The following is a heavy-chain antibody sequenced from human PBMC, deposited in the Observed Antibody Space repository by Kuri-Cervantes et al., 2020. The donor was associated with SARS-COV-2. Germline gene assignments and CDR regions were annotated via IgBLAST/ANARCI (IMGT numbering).Heavy chain of an antibody. D-gene: IGHD5-18*01. Sequence: LSLTCAASGFTFSDYYMSWIRQAPGKGLEWVSYISSSSSYTNYADSVKGRFTISRDNAKNSLYLQMNSLRAEDTAVYYCARDGYSYGYYYYYYYGMDVWGQGTTVTVSS. CDR3: ARDGYSYGYYYYYYYGMDV. CDR1: GFTFSDYY. V-gene: IGHV3-11*06. J-gene: IGHJ6*02. CDR2: ISSSSSYT.